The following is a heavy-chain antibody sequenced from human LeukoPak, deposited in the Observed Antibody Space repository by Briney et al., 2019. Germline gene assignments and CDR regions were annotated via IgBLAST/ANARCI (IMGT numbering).Heavy chain of an antibody. CDR2: INYSGST. J-gene: IGHJ3*01. V-gene: IGHV4-59*01. D-gene: IGHD3-3*01. Sequence: SETLSLTCTVSGGSISSYYWSWIRQPPGKGLEWIGYINYSGSTNYNPSLKSRVTISVDTSKNQFSLKLSSVTAADTAVYYCARDDFWSGYSPVWGQGTMVTVSS. CDR3: ARDDFWSGYSPV. CDR1: GGSISSYY.